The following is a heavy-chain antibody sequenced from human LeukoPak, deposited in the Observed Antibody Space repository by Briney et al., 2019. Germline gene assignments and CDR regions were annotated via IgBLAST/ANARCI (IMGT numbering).Heavy chain of an antibody. CDR1: GGSISSSSYY. D-gene: IGHD2-8*01. Sequence: PSETLCLTCAVSGGSISSSSYYWGWVRQPPGRGLEWIVSIYYSGSTYYNPSLNSRVTISVDTSKTQFSLKLSSVTAADTAVYYCARHLFCTNGVCYGHYYYGMDVWGQGTTVTVSS. CDR2: IYYSGST. J-gene: IGHJ6*02. CDR3: ARHLFCTNGVCYGHYYYGMDV. V-gene: IGHV4-39*01.